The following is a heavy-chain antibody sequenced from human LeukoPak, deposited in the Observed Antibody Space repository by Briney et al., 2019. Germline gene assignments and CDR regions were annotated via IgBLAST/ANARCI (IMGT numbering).Heavy chain of an antibody. Sequence: GGSLRLSCAASVFTFISYGMHWVRQAPGKGLEGVAVISYDGSNKYYADSVKGRFTISRDNSKNTLYLQMNSLRAEDTAVYYCAKDHRWLQRLDYWGQGTLVTVSS. CDR2: ISYDGSNK. J-gene: IGHJ4*02. V-gene: IGHV3-30*18. CDR1: VFTFISYG. CDR3: AKDHRWLQRLDY. D-gene: IGHD5-24*01.